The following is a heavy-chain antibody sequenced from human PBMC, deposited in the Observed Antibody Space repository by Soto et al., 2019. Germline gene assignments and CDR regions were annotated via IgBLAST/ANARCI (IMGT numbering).Heavy chain of an antibody. J-gene: IGHJ4*02. D-gene: IGHD6-19*01. V-gene: IGHV1-2*02. CDR1: GYTFTGYY. CDR3: AVAGLPFEY. CDR2: INPNSGDT. Sequence: QVQLVQSGAEVKKPGASVKVSCKTSGYTFTGYYIHWVRQAPGQGLEWMALINPNSGDTNYGHKFQGRVTLTRATSINTVYMEVTSLRFDDTAVYYCAVAGLPFEYWGQGTLVTVFS.